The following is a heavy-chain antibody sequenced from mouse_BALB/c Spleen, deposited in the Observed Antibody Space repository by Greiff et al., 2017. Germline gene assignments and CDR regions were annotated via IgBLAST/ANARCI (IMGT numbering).Heavy chain of an antibody. J-gene: IGHJ4*01. CDR1: GYTFTDYA. CDR3: AFYYYDYAMDY. CDR2: IDPANGNT. V-gene: IGHV14-1*02. D-gene: IGHD1-1*02. Sequence: VQLQQSGAELVRPGVSVKISCKGSGYTFTDYAMHWVKQRPEQGLEWIGRIDPANGNTKYDPKFQGKATITADTSSNTAYLQLSSLTSEDTAVYYCAFYYYDYAMDYWGQGTSVTVSS.